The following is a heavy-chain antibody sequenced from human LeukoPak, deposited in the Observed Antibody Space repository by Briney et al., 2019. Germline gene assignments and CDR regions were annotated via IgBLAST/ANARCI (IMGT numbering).Heavy chain of an antibody. CDR3: ASLDYGDYVEVDY. CDR1: GFTFSSYA. J-gene: IGHJ4*02. Sequence: GGSLRLSCAASGFTFSSYAMSWVRQAPGKGLEWVSAISGSGGSTYYADSVKGRFTISRDNSKNTLYLQMNNLRAEDTAVYYCASLDYGDYVEVDYWGQGTLVTVSS. V-gene: IGHV3-23*01. D-gene: IGHD4-17*01. CDR2: ISGSGGST.